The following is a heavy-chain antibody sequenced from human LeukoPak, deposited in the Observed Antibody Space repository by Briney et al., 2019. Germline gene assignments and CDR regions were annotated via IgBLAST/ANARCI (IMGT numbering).Heavy chain of an antibody. CDR3: AIAGYYYYMDV. Sequence: PSETLSLTCAVYGGSFSGYYWSWIRQPPGKGLEWIGEINHSGSTNYNPSLKSRVTISVDTSKNQFSLKLSSVTAADTAVYYCAIAGYYYYMDVWGKGTTVTVSS. V-gene: IGHV4-34*01. J-gene: IGHJ6*03. CDR2: INHSGST. CDR1: GGSFSGYY.